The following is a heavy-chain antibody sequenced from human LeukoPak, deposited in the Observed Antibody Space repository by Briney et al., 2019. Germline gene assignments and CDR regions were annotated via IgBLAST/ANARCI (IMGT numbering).Heavy chain of an antibody. J-gene: IGHJ6*02. V-gene: IGHV3-30*18. D-gene: IGHD2-2*02. CDR3: AKGLRRYRNYYYYGMDV. CDR2: ISYDGSNK. Sequence: GGSLRLSCSASGFTFSSYGMHWVRQAPDKGLECVSVISYDGSNKYYADSVKGRFTISRDNSKNTLYLQMNSLRAEDTAVYYCAKGLRRYRNYYYYGMDVWGQGTTVTVSS. CDR1: GFTFSSYG.